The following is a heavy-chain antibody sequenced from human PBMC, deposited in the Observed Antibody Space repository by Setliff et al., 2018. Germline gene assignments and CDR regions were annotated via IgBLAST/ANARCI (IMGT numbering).Heavy chain of an antibody. V-gene: IGHV4-34*12. Sequence: PSETLSLTCAVYGGSFSGYYWSWMRQPPGKRLEWIGEIIHSGSTNYNPSLKSRVTISMDTSKNQFSLKLSSVTAADTAVYYCARSFSRSEKFLLDYWGQGALVTVSS. D-gene: IGHD2-15*01. CDR3: ARSFSRSEKFLLDY. CDR1: GGSFSGYY. CDR2: IIHSGST. J-gene: IGHJ4*02.